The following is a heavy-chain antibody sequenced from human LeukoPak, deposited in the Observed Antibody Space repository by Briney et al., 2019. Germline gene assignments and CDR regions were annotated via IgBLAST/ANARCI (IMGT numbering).Heavy chain of an antibody. J-gene: IGHJ3*02. Sequence: GGSLRLSCAAYGFTVCSNYRSRVRQAPGKGLEWVSVIYSGGSTYYADSVKGRFTISRDNSKNTLYLQMNSLRAEDTAVYYCARVHSGTMRVVPDGDAFDIWGQGTMVTVSS. CDR2: IYSGGST. CDR3: ARVHSGTMRVVPDGDAFDI. V-gene: IGHV3-66*01. D-gene: IGHD3-22*01. CDR1: GFTVCSNY.